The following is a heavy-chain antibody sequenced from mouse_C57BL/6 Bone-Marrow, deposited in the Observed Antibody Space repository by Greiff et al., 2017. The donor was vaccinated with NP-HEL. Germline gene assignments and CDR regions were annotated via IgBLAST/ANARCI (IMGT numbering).Heavy chain of an antibody. D-gene: IGHD2-4*01. Sequence: EVQVVESEGGLVQPGSSMKLSCTASGFTFSDYYMAWVRPVPEKGLEWVANINYDGSSTYSLDSLKSRFLISRDNAKNILYLQMSSLKSEDTATYYCAREGGLRRRTYAMDYWGQGTSVTVSS. V-gene: IGHV5-16*01. CDR2: INYDGSST. CDR3: AREGGLRRRTYAMDY. J-gene: IGHJ4*01. CDR1: GFTFSDYY.